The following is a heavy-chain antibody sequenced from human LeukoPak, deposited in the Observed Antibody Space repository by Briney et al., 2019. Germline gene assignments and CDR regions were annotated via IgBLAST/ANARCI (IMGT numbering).Heavy chain of an antibody. J-gene: IGHJ6*02. CDR1: GYTFTSYG. CDR3: AGTRGLDYYYGMDV. D-gene: IGHD3-10*01. Sequence: ASVKVSCKASGYTFTSYGISWVRQAPGQGLEWMGWISAYNGNTNYAQKLQGRVTMTTDTSTSTAYMELSSLRSDDTAVYYCAGTRGLDYYYGMDVWGQGTTVTVSS. V-gene: IGHV1-18*01. CDR2: ISAYNGNT.